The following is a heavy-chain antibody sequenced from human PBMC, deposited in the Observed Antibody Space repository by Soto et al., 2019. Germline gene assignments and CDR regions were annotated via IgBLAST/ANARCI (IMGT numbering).Heavy chain of an antibody. Sequence: SETLSLTCTVSGGSISSYYWSWIRQPPGKGLEWIGYIYYSGSTNYNPSLKSRVTISVDTSKNQFSLKLSSVTAADTAVYYCARRAGAIAAPYYYYMDVWGKGTTVTVSS. V-gene: IGHV4-59*01. CDR3: ARRAGAIAAPYYYYMDV. D-gene: IGHD6-6*01. CDR2: IYYSGST. CDR1: GGSISSYY. J-gene: IGHJ6*03.